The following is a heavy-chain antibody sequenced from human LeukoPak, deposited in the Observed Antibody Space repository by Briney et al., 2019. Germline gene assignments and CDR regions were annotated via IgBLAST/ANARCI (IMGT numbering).Heavy chain of an antibody. Sequence: GASLEISCKGSGSSFTTYWIGWVRQMPGKGLEWMGIIYPGDSDTRYSPSFQGQVTISADKSISTASLQWSSLKASDTAMYYCARHISDCGGDCPFDSWGQGTLVTVSS. CDR1: GSSFTTYW. V-gene: IGHV5-51*01. CDR2: IYPGDSDT. J-gene: IGHJ4*02. CDR3: ARHISDCGGDCPFDS. D-gene: IGHD2-21*02.